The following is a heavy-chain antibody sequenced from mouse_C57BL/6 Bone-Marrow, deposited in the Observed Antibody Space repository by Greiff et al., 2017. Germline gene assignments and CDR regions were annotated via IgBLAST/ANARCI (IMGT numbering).Heavy chain of an antibody. CDR1: GYTFTSYW. Sequence: QVQLQQPGAELVKPGASVTLSCKASGYTFTSYWMHWVKQRPGQGLEWIGMIHPNSGSTNYNEKFKSKATLTVDTSSSTAYMQLSSLTSEDSAVYYCARAGYGSSPAWFAYWGQGTLVTVSA. J-gene: IGHJ3*01. CDR2: IHPNSGST. V-gene: IGHV1-64*01. D-gene: IGHD1-1*01. CDR3: ARAGYGSSPAWFAY.